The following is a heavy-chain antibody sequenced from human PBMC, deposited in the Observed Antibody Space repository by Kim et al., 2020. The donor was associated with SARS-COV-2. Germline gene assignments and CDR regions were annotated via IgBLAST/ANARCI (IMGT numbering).Heavy chain of an antibody. J-gene: IGHJ4*02. D-gene: IGHD4-4*01. CDR3: ANLVTFGS. V-gene: IGHV3-23*01. Sequence: RFIISRDNSKNTVYLQMDSLRAEDTAIYYCANLVTFGSWGQGTLVTVSS.